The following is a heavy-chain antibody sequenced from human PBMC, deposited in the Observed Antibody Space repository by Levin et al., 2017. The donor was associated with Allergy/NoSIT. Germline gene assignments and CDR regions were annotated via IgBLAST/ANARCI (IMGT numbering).Heavy chain of an antibody. J-gene: IGHJ5*02. CDR1: GGSVSSGGYY. CDR3: ARDPVLRHPEGWFDP. CDR2: IYFGGST. V-gene: IGHV4-31*03. Sequence: TLSLTCSVSGGSVSSGGYYWSWIRQHPGKGLEWIGYIYFGGSTYYNPSLKSRVTISSDTSKNQFSLKLSSVTAADTAIYYCARDPVLRHPEGWFDPWGQGTLVTVSS. D-gene: IGHD5-12*01.